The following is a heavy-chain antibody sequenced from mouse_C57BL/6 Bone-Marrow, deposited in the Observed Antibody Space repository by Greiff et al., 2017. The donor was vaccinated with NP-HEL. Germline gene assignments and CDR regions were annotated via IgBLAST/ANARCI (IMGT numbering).Heavy chain of an antibody. Sequence: EVQVVESGGGLVKPGGSLKLSCAASGFTFSDYGMHWVRQAPEKGLEWVAYISSGSSTIYYADTVKGRFTISRDNAKNTLFLQMTSLRSEDTAMYYCARRQLRLQGYYYAMDYWGQGTSVTVSS. D-gene: IGHD3-2*02. CDR3: ARRQLRLQGYYYAMDY. CDR2: ISSGSSTI. J-gene: IGHJ4*01. CDR1: GFTFSDYG. V-gene: IGHV5-17*01.